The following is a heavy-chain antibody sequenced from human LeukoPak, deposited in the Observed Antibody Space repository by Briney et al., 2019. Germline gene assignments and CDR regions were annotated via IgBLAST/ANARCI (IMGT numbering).Heavy chain of an antibody. Sequence: PGGSLRLSCVASGFTFSSYAMHWVRQAPGKGLEWVAVISDDGSNKYYADSVKGRFTISRDNSKNTLYLQMSSLRAEDTAVYYCARDFDGSGYGYWGQGTLVTVSP. D-gene: IGHD2-15*01. V-gene: IGHV3-30*04. CDR1: GFTFSSYA. CDR2: ISDDGSNK. CDR3: ARDFDGSGYGY. J-gene: IGHJ4*02.